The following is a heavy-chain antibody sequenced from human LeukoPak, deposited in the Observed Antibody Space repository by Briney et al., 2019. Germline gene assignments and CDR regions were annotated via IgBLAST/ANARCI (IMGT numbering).Heavy chain of an antibody. J-gene: IGHJ1*01. D-gene: IGHD3-22*01. CDR3: ARGGYYYAEYFQY. Sequence: SVKVSCKASGGTFSSYAISWVRQAPGQGLEWMGGIIPIFGTANYAQKFQGRVTITADESTSTAYMELSSLRAEDTAVYYCARGGYYYAEYFQYWGQGTLVTVSS. CDR2: IIPIFGTA. CDR1: GGTFSSYA. V-gene: IGHV1-69*13.